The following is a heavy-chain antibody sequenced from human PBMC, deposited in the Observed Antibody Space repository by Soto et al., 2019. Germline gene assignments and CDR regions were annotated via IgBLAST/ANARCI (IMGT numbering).Heavy chain of an antibody. CDR1: GGSVSSGSYY. D-gene: IGHD6-6*01. J-gene: IGHJ6*02. CDR2: IYYSGST. Sequence: QVQLQESGPGLVKPSETLSLTCTVSGGSVSSGSYYWSWIRQPPGKGLEWIGYIYYSGSTNYNPSLKSRVTISVDTSKNQFSLKLSSVTAADTAVYYCARVKLDYYYYYYGMDVWGQGTTVTVSS. V-gene: IGHV4-61*01. CDR3: ARVKLDYYYYYYGMDV.